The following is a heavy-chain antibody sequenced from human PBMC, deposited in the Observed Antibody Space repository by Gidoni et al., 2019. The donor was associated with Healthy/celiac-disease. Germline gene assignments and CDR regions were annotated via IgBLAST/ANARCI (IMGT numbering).Heavy chain of an antibody. V-gene: IGHV5-51*01. CDR2: IYPGDSDT. J-gene: IGHJ2*01. CDR1: GYSFTSYW. D-gene: IGHD6-19*01. Sequence: EVQLAQSGAEVKKPGESLKISCKGSGYSFTSYWIGWVRQMPGKGLEWMGIIYPGDSDTRYSPSFQGQVTISADKSISTAYLQWSSLKASDTAMYYCARRLGDGIAVAAYWYFDLWGRGTLVTVSS. CDR3: ARRLGDGIAVAAYWYFDL.